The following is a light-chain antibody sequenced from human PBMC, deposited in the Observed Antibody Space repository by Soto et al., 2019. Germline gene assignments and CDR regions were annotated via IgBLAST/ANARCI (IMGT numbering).Light chain of an antibody. CDR2: DAT. Sequence: DVQMTQSPSSLSASVGDSVTITCRASQSVFNHLSWFQQRPGKGPKLLIYDATSLHAGVPSRFSGSGYGTDFTLTISTVQPEDSAIYYWHQSSSTPLTFGGGTRVELK. V-gene: IGKV1-39*01. CDR1: QSVFNH. CDR3: HQSSSTPLT. J-gene: IGKJ4*01.